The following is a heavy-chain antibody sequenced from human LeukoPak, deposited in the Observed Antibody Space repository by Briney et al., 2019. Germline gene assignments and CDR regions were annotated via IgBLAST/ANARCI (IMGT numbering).Heavy chain of an antibody. CDR3: ARGRLRVNYFDY. D-gene: IGHD2-21*01. CDR2: IYYSGST. CDR1: GGSISSGGYY. Sequence: ASETLSLTCTVSGGSISSGGYYWSWIRQHPGKGLEWIGYIYYSGSTYYNPSLKSRVTISVDTSKNQFSLKLGSVTAADTAVYYCARGRLRVNYFDYWGQGTLVTVSS. J-gene: IGHJ4*02. V-gene: IGHV4-31*03.